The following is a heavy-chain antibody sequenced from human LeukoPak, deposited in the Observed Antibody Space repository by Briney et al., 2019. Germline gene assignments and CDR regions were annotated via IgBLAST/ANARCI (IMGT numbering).Heavy chain of an antibody. D-gene: IGHD2-8*01. Sequence: SETLSLTCTVSGGSISTYYWNWIRQPPGKGLEWIGYIYDSGATNYNPSLKSRVTISVDPSKNQFSLNLSSVTSADTAVYYCSRENGAFSPFGYWGQGTLVTVPS. CDR2: IYDSGAT. J-gene: IGHJ4*02. V-gene: IGHV4-59*01. CDR3: SRENGAFSPFGY. CDR1: GGSISTYY.